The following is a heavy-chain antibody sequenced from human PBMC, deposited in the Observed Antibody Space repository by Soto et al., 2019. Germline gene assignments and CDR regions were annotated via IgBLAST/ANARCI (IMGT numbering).Heavy chain of an antibody. J-gene: IGHJ5*02. Sequence: SETLSLTCAVYGGSFSGYYWSWIRQPPGKGLEWIVEINHSGSTNYNPSLKSRVTISVDTSKNQFSLKLSSVTAADTAVYYCARGSPDWFDPWGQGTLVTVSS. CDR1: GGSFSGYY. V-gene: IGHV4-34*01. CDR3: ARGSPDWFDP. CDR2: INHSGST.